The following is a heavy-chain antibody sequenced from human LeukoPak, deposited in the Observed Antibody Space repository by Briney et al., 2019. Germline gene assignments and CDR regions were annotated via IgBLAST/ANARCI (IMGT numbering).Heavy chain of an antibody. CDR3: AKDPRRWLQFKESSDY. J-gene: IGHJ4*02. CDR2: ISGSGGST. D-gene: IGHD5-12*01. Sequence: PGGSLRLSCAASGFTFSSYAMSWVRQAPGKGLEWVSAISGSGGSTYYADSVKGRFTISRDNSKNTLYLQMNSLRAEDTAVYYCAKDPRRWLQFKESSDYWGQGTLVTVSS. V-gene: IGHV3-23*01. CDR1: GFTFSSYA.